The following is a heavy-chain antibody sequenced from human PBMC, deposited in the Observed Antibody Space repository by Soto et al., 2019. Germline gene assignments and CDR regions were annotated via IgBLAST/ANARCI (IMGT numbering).Heavy chain of an antibody. CDR3: ARHGPLSNNWNQLDY. J-gene: IGHJ4*02. D-gene: IGHD1-1*01. CDR2: IYYNGNT. CDR1: GGSISSSPYY. V-gene: IGHV4-39*01. Sequence: QLQLQESGPGLVKPSETLSLTCTVSGGSISSSPYYWGWIRQPPGKGLEWIGNIYYNGNTFYNPSLNTPLTISVNTSKNQFSLKLSSVTAADTAVYYCARHGPLSNNWNQLDYWGQGTLVTVSS.